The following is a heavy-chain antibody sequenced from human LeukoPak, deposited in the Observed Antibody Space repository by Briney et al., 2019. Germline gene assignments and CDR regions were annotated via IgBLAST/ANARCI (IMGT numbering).Heavy chain of an antibody. Sequence: GGSLRLSCAASGFTFSSYDMSWVRQAPGKGLEWVSAISGSGGSTYYADSVKGRFTISRDNSKNTLYLQVSSLRAEDTAVYRCAKGGRITAVLPFDYWGQGTLVTVSS. J-gene: IGHJ4*02. CDR3: AKGGRITAVLPFDY. V-gene: IGHV3-23*01. CDR2: ISGSGGST. CDR1: GFTFSSYD. D-gene: IGHD6-13*01.